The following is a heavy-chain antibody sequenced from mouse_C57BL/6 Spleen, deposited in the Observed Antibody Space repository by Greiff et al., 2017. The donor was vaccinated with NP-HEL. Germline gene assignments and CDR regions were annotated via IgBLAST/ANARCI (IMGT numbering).Heavy chain of an antibody. J-gene: IGHJ3*01. CDR2: ISNLAYSI. V-gene: IGHV5-15*01. CDR1: GFTFSDYG. CDR3: ARPPYYGSSYGGFAY. D-gene: IGHD1-1*01. Sequence: EVQVVESGGGLVQPGGSLKLSCAASGFTFSDYGMAWVRQAPRKGPEWVAFISNLAYSIYYADTVTGRFTISRENAKNTLYLEMSSLRSEDTAMYYCARPPYYGSSYGGFAYWGQGTLVTVSA.